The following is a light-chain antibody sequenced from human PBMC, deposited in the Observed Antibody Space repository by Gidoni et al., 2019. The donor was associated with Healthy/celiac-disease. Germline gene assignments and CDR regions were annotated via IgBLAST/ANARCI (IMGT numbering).Light chain of an antibody. J-gene: IGKJ1*01. CDR2: VAS. CDR3: QQYGSSLWT. CDR1: QSVSSSY. Sequence: EIVLTQSPGTLSLSPGERATLSCRASQSVSSSYLAWYQQKPGQAPRLLIYVASSRHTGIPDRCSGSGSGTDFTLTISRLEPDDLVVYYCQQYGSSLWTFGQGTKVEIK. V-gene: IGKV3-20*01.